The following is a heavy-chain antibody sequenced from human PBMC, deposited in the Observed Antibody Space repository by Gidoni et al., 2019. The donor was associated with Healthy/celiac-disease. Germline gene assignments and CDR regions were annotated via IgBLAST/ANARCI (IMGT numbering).Heavy chain of an antibody. V-gene: IGHV3-23*01. J-gene: IGHJ3*02. Sequence: EVQLLESGGGLVQPGGSLRLSCAASGFTFSSYALRWVRQAPGKGLEWVSDISGSGGSTYYADSVKGRFTISRDNSKNTLYLQMNSLRAEDTAVYYCAKDNSQTKYCSSTSCYGAAFDIWGQGTMVTVSS. CDR3: AKDNSQTKYCSSTSCYGAAFDI. CDR2: ISGSGGST. D-gene: IGHD2-2*01. CDR1: GFTFSSYA.